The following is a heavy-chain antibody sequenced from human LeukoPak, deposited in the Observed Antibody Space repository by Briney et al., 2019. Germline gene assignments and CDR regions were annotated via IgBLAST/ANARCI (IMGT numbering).Heavy chain of an antibody. CDR2: ISTSGNTR. V-gene: IGHV3-48*03. Sequence: GGSLRLSCAASGFTFSSYEMNWVRQAPGKGLEWVSYISTSGNTRYYADSVKGRFTISRDNAKNSLYLQMNSLRVEDTAVYYCARELSGTTTYYFDYWGQGTLVTVSS. D-gene: IGHD1-7*01. J-gene: IGHJ4*02. CDR1: GFTFSSYE. CDR3: ARELSGTTTYYFDY.